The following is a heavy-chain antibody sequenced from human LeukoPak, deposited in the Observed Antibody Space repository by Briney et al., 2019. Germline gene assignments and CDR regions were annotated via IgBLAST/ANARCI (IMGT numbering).Heavy chain of an antibody. V-gene: IGHV3-23*01. D-gene: IGHD5-12*01. CDR1: GFIFNNYG. CDR3: AKGGSGYFLDL. Sequence: QPGGSLRLSCAASGFIFNNYGLIWVRQAPGKGPQWVSAISNDGGGITYADFVKGRFTISRDNSKNTLFLQMNSLRAEDTALYYCAKGGSGYFLDLWGQGTLVTVSS. CDR2: ISNDGGGI. J-gene: IGHJ5*02.